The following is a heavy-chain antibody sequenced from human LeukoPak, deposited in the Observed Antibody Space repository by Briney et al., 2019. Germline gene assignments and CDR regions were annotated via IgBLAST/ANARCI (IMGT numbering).Heavy chain of an antibody. CDR3: ARGTMATAPFFDY. Sequence: SETLSLTCPVSGGSISNYYYWTWIRQPPGKGLEWIGYVYYTGSTNFNPSLKSRVSMSLDTSRNQFSLKLTSLTAADAAVYYCARGTMATAPFFDYWGQGTLVTVSS. CDR1: GGSISNYY. J-gene: IGHJ4*02. D-gene: IGHD5-24*01. V-gene: IGHV4-59*01. CDR2: VYYTGST.